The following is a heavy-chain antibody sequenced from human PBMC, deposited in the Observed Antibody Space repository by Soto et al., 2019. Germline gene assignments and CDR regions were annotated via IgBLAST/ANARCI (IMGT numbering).Heavy chain of an antibody. CDR1: GCTFSSYA. CDR3: ARDSRVSGSYYEPLDY. J-gene: IGHJ4*02. Sequence: ASVKVSCKASGCTFSSYAISCVRQAPGQGLEWMGGIIPIFGTANYAQKFQGRVTITADESTSTAYMELSSLRSEDTAVYYCARDSRVSGSYYEPLDYWGQGTLVTVSS. D-gene: IGHD1-26*01. CDR2: IIPIFGTA. V-gene: IGHV1-69*13.